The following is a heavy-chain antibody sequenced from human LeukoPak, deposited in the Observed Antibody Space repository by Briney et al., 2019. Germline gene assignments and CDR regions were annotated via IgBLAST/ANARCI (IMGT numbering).Heavy chain of an antibody. V-gene: IGHV4-38-2*01. CDR3: ARALGYCSSTSCYTPIDY. CDR2: IYHSGST. D-gene: IGHD2-2*02. CDR1: GYSISSGYY. Sequence: SETLSLTCAVSGYSISSGYYWGWIRQPPGKGLAWIGSIYHSGSTYYNPSLKSRVTISVDTSKNQFSLKLSSVTAADTAVYYCARALGYCSSTSCYTPIDYWGQGTLVTVSS. J-gene: IGHJ4*02.